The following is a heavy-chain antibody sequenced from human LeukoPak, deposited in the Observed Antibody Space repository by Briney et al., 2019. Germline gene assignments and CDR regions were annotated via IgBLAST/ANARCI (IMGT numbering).Heavy chain of an antibody. CDR1: GYTFTGYY. J-gene: IGHJ5*02. CDR2: INPNSGGT. V-gene: IGHV1-2*02. Sequence: GASVKVSCKASGYTFTGYYMHWVRQAPGQGLEWMGWINPNSGGTNYAQKFQGRVTMTRDTSISTAYMELSRLRSDDTAVYYCARGDIVGATYVYWFDPRGQGTLVTVSS. CDR3: ARGDIVGATYVYWFDP. D-gene: IGHD1-26*01.